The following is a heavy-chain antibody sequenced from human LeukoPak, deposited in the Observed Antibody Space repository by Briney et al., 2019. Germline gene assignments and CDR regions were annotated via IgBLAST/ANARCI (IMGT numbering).Heavy chain of an antibody. D-gene: IGHD5-12*01. CDR2: IIPILGIA. CDR1: GGTFSSYA. V-gene: IGHV1-69*04. J-gene: IGHJ4*02. CDR3: ARGVSGYDIDY. Sequence: SVKVSCKASGGTFSSYAISWVRQAPGQGLEWMGRIIPILGIANYAQKFQGKVTITADKSTSTAYMELRSLRSDDTAVYYCARGVSGYDIDYWGQGTLVTVSS.